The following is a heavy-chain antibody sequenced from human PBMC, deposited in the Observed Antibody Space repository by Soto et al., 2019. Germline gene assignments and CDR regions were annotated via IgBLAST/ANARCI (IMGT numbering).Heavy chain of an antibody. CDR3: AREKRANGYFDY. J-gene: IGHJ4*02. V-gene: IGHV3-7*01. Sequence: EVQVVEAGGGLVQTGGSLRLSCAASGFTFSSYWMSWVRQAPGKGLEWVANIKQDGSEKYYVDSVNGRFTISRDNAKNSLYLQVNSLRVEDTAVYYCAREKRANGYFDYWGQGTLVTVSS. CDR1: GFTFSSYW. CDR2: IKQDGSEK. D-gene: IGHD6-25*01.